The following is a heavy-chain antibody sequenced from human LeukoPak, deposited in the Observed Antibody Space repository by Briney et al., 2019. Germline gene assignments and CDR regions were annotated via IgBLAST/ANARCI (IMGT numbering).Heavy chain of an antibody. CDR3: AREMATTNDAFDI. Sequence: AGGSLRLSCAASGFTFSTYWMHWVRQAPGKGLVWVSHIKSDGSRTDYADSVKGRFTFSRDNAKNTLYLQMNSLRAEDTAVYYCAREMATTNDAFDIWGQGTMVTVSS. V-gene: IGHV3-74*01. J-gene: IGHJ3*02. CDR1: GFTFSTYW. D-gene: IGHD5-24*01. CDR2: IKSDGSRT.